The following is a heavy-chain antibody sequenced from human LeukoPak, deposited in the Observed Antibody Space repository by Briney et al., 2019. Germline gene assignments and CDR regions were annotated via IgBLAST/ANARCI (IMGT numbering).Heavy chain of an antibody. CDR1: GFTFGTYW. CDR3: AKGLGEGYSSSWYLDY. CDR2: ISGSGGST. J-gene: IGHJ4*02. V-gene: IGHV3-23*01. D-gene: IGHD6-13*01. Sequence: GGSLRLSCAASGFTFGTYWMHWVRQGPGKGLEWVSAISGSGGSTYYADSVKGRFTISRDNSKNTLYLQMNSLRAEDTAVYYCAKGLGEGYSSSWYLDYWGQGTLVTVSS.